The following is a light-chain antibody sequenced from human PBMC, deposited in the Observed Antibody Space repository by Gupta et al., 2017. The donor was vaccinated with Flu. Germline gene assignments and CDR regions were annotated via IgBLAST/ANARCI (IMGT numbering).Light chain of an antibody. J-gene: IGKJ1*01. V-gene: IGKV1-39*01. CDR1: HTITNS. Sequence: PSSLSASVGDRVTITCRTSHTITNSLNRFAPKPGKAPNLLIYAGSTAQSPVPSRFSGSGSGTAFNLTILGRQPEAYGTYYCQRTYSTPEAFGQGTXLE. CDR2: AGS. CDR3: QRTYSTPEA.